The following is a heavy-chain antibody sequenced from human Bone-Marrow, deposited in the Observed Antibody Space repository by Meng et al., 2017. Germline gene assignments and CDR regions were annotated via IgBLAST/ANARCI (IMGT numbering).Heavy chain of an antibody. D-gene: IGHD2-2*01. J-gene: IGHJ4*02. Sequence: GGSLRLSCAASGFTFSSYGMHGVRQAPGKGLDWVAVIWYDGSNKYYADSVKGRFTISRDNSKNTLYMQMNRLRAEDTAVYHCEREANSDIVVVPAAHPLDYWGQGTLVTVSS. CDR1: GFTFSSYG. CDR2: IWYDGSNK. V-gene: IGHV3-33*01. CDR3: EREANSDIVVVPAAHPLDY.